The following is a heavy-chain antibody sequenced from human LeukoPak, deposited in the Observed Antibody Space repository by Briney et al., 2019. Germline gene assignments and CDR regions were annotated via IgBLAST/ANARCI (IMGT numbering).Heavy chain of an antibody. J-gene: IGHJ4*02. Sequence: ASVKVSCKASGGTFNSYAISWVRQAPGQGLEWMGGIIPIFGTANYAQKFQGRVTITADDLTSTAYMELNSLRSEDTAMYYCAREPRYSDYDRGLDYWSQGTLVTVSS. V-gene: IGHV1-69*13. CDR3: AREPRYSDYDRGLDY. CDR1: GGTFNSYA. D-gene: IGHD5-12*01. CDR2: IIPIFGTA.